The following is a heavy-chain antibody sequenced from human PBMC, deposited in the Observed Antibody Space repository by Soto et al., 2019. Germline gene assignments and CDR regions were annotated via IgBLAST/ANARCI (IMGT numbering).Heavy chain of an antibody. D-gene: IGHD3-3*01. CDR2: ITKTGRST. CDR1: GFSFSNYG. CDR3: TKDAEAYDFAFDK. V-gene: IGHV3-23*01. Sequence: PGVSLRLSCSTAGFSFSNYGMNWVRQAPGKGLEWGSGITKTGRSTFIADSVRGRFTISRDNLKNIMYLQMNSLRVDDTALYYCTKDAEAYDFAFDKWGQGTMVTVSS. J-gene: IGHJ3*02.